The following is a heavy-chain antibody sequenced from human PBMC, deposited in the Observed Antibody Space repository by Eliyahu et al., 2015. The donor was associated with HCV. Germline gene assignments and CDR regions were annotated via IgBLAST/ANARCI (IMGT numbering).Heavy chain of an antibody. D-gene: IGHD3-22*01. CDR3: TRDQGYYDSSGYPEDY. V-gene: IGHV3-33*01. CDR2: IWYGGTNK. CDR1: GFSFSAXG. J-gene: IGHJ4*02. Sequence: QVQLVESGGGVVQPGRSLRLSCAASGFSFSAXGMXWVRQAPGKGLGWVALIWYGGTNKYYADSVKGRFTISRDNSKNTVYLQMNSLRAEDTAVYYCTRDQGYYDSSGYPEDYWGQGTLVTVSS.